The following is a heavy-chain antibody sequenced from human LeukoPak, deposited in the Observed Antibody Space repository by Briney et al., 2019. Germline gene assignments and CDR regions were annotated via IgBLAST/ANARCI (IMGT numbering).Heavy chain of an antibody. V-gene: IGHV1-69*04. Sequence: SVKVSCKASGYTFTSYDINWVRQAPGQGLEWMGRIIPILGIANYAQKFQGRVTITANKSTNTAYMELSSLRSEDTAVYYCARDKVRGSSSPLGYWGQGTLVTVSS. CDR2: IIPILGIA. J-gene: IGHJ4*02. D-gene: IGHD6-13*01. CDR1: GYTFTSYD. CDR3: ARDKVRGSSSPLGY.